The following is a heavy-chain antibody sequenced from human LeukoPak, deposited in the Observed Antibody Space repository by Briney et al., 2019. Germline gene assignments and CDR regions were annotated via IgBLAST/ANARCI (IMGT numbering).Heavy chain of an antibody. Sequence: GRSLRLSCAASGFVFRSFGMHWVRQAPGKGLEWVAFIRYDGSNKHYADSVKGRFTISRDNSKNTQYLQMNRLRAEDTSVYYCAKVLPAALDLDHWGQGTLVTVSS. D-gene: IGHD2-2*01. J-gene: IGHJ4*02. CDR1: GFVFRSFG. CDR2: IRYDGSNK. V-gene: IGHV3-30*02. CDR3: AKVLPAALDLDH.